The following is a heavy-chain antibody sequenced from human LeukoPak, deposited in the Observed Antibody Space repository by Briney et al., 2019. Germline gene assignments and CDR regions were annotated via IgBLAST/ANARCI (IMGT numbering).Heavy chain of an antibody. V-gene: IGHV4-34*01. D-gene: IGHD3-10*01. Sequence: PSETLSLTCAVYGGSFSGYYWSWIRQPPGKGLEWIGEINHSGSTNYNPSLKSRVTISVDTSKNQFSLKLSSVTAADTAVYYCAGGRSTMVRGVRDGYYYYGMDVWGKGTTVTVSS. CDR1: GGSFSGYY. J-gene: IGHJ6*04. CDR2: INHSGST. CDR3: AGGRSTMVRGVRDGYYYYGMDV.